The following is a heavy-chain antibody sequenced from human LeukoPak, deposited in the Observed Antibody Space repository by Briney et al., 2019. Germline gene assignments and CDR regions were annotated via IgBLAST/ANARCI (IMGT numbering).Heavy chain of an antibody. CDR1: GGSFSGYY. Sequence: PSETLSLTCAAYGGSFSGYYWSWIRQPPGKGLEWIGEINHSGSTNYNPSLKSRVTISVDTSKNQFSLKLSSVTAADTAVYYCARGNGDYWGQGTLVTVSS. CDR3: ARGNGDY. D-gene: IGHD1-1*01. V-gene: IGHV4-34*01. CDR2: INHSGST. J-gene: IGHJ4*02.